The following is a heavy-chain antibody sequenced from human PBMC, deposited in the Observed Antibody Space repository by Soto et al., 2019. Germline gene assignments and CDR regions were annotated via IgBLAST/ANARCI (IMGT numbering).Heavy chain of an antibody. Sequence: SVKVSCKASGFTFTSSAVQWVRQARGQRLEWIGWIVVGSGNTNYAQKFQERVTITRDTSTSTAYMELSSLRSEDTAVYYCARELGASMVRGVIIKDGMDVWGQGTTVTVSS. CDR1: GFTFTSSA. CDR3: ARELGASMVRGVIIKDGMDV. V-gene: IGHV1-58*01. CDR2: IVVGSGNT. J-gene: IGHJ6*02. D-gene: IGHD3-10*01.